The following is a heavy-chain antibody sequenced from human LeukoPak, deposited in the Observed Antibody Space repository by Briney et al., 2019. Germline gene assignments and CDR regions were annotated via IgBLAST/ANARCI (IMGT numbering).Heavy chain of an antibody. J-gene: IGHJ4*02. Sequence: SVKVSCKTSGGTFNSYAISWVRQAPGQGLEWMGGITAIFRTTNYAQKFQGRVTITADESMSTIYMELSSLRSGDTAVYYCARSRGPWIQLWFMDYWGQGTLVTVSS. CDR3: ARSRGPWIQLWFMDY. CDR1: GGTFNSYA. D-gene: IGHD5-18*01. CDR2: ITAIFRTT. V-gene: IGHV1-69*13.